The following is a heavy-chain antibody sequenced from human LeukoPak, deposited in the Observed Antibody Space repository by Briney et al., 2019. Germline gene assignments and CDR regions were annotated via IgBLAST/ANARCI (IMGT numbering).Heavy chain of an antibody. CDR2: ISSSSSNI. Sequence: PGGSPRLSCAASGFTFSSNYMNWVRQAPGKGLEWVSSISSSSSNIYYADSVKGRFTISRDNAKNSLYLQMNSLRAEDTAVYYCARDEFQMATISAAYWGQGTLVTVSS. CDR1: GFTFSSNY. J-gene: IGHJ4*02. CDR3: ARDEFQMATISAAY. D-gene: IGHD5-12*01. V-gene: IGHV3-21*01.